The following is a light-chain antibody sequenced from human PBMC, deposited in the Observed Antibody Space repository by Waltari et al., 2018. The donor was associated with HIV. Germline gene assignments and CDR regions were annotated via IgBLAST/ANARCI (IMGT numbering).Light chain of an antibody. Sequence: DIQMTQSPSSLSASVGDRVTINCRASQSISSYLNWYQQKPGKAPKLLIYAASSLQSGGPSRFSVSGSGTDFTLTISSLQPEDFATYYCQQSYSTPRTFGQGTKVEIK. CDR1: QSISSY. J-gene: IGKJ1*01. CDR2: AAS. V-gene: IGKV1-39*01. CDR3: QQSYSTPRT.